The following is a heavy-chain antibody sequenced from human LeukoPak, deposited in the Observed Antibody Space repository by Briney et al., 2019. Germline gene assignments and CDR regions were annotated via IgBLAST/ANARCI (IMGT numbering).Heavy chain of an antibody. D-gene: IGHD6-13*01. CDR3: AKDNVAAAGRYFDY. CDR2: ISYDGSNK. V-gene: IGHV3-30*18. CDR1: GFTFSNYG. J-gene: IGHJ4*02. Sequence: KPGRSLRLSCAASGFTFSNYGMHWVRQAPGKGLEWVALISYDGSNKYFADSVKGRFTISRDNSKNTLYLQMHCLRAEDTAVYYCAKDNVAAAGRYFDYWGQGTLVTVSS.